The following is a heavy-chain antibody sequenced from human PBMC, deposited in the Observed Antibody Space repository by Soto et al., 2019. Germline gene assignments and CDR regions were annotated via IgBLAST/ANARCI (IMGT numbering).Heavy chain of an antibody. CDR3: AKDSRYSSGHPLHFDY. D-gene: IGHD6-19*01. J-gene: IGHJ4*02. V-gene: IGHV1-24*01. Sequence: ASVKVSCKVSGNSLSELAMHWVRQVPGEGLEWMGGFDPEDGEKIYAQKFQGRVTMTEDSSADTAYMELSSLTSEDTAVYYCAKDSRYSSGHPLHFDYWGQGTLVTVSS. CDR2: FDPEDGEK. CDR1: GNSLSELA.